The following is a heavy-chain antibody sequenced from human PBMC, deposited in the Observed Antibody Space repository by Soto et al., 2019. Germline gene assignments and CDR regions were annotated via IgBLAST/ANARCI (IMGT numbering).Heavy chain of an antibody. J-gene: IGHJ3*02. CDR1: GGSISSYY. D-gene: IGHD6-19*01. CDR3: ARCRSVNSGWYFRSDAFDI. V-gene: IGHV4-59*01. CDR2: IYYSGST. Sequence: PWETLSLTCTVSGGSISSYYWSWIRQPPGKGLEWIGYIYYSGSTNYNPSLKSRVTISVDTSKNQFSLKLSSVTAADTAVYYCARCRSVNSGWYFRSDAFDIWGQGTMVTVSS.